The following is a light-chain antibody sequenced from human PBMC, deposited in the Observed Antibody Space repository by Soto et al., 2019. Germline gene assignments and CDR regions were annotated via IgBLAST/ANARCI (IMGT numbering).Light chain of an antibody. Sequence: DIQLTQSPSFLSASVGDRVTITCRASQGISSYLAWYQQKPGKAPKLLIYAASTLQSGVPSRFSGSGSGTEFPLTFSSLQPEDFATYYCQQLNSYPLFGPGTKVDIK. CDR1: QGISSY. V-gene: IGKV1-9*01. J-gene: IGKJ3*01. CDR3: QQLNSYPL. CDR2: AAS.